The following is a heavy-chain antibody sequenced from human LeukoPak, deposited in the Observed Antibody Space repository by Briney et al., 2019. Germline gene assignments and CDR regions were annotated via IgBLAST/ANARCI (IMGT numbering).Heavy chain of an antibody. CDR2: IKQDGSEK. D-gene: IGHD5-24*01. Sequence: PGGSLRLSCAASGFTFSSYWMSWVRQAPGKGLEWVANIKQDGSEKYYVDSVKGRFTISRDNAKNSLYLQMNGLRAEDTAVYYCARGDGYNPHYYYGMDVWGQGTTVTVSS. V-gene: IGHV3-7*01. CDR3: ARGDGYNPHYYYGMDV. J-gene: IGHJ6*02. CDR1: GFTFSSYW.